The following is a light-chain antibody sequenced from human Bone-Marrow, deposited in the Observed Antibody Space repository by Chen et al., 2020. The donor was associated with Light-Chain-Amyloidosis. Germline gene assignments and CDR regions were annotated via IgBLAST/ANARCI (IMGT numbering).Light chain of an antibody. J-gene: IGLJ3*02. CDR3: QSVDSSGTCPDTV. Sequence: SYELTQPPSVSVSPGQTARITCSGDALPKQYAYWYQQKPGQAPVLVIYKDSERPSGIPERFSGSRSGTTVTLTISGVQAEDEADYYCQSVDSSGTCPDTVFGGGSKLTVL. V-gene: IGLV3-25*03. CDR2: KDS. CDR1: ALPKQY.